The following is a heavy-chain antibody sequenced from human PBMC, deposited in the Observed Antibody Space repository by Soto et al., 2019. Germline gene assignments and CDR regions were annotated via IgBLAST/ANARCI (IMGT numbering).Heavy chain of an antibody. D-gene: IGHD3-16*01. CDR1: GLTLSSYA. V-gene: IGHV3-23*01. Sequence: EGQLLQSGGDLVQPGGSLRLSCAGSGLTLSSYAMTWIRQPPEKGLEWVSTISGRSGVPSYADSVNGRFTVSRDNSKKTLYLQMNSLRPDDTAIYYCAKGGPVTGGFDPWGQGTLVTVAA. CDR2: ISGRSGVP. J-gene: IGHJ5*02. CDR3: AKGGPVTGGFDP.